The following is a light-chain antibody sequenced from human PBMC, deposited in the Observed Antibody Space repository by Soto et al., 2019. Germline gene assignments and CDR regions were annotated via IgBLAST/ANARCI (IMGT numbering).Light chain of an antibody. CDR2: KGT. J-gene: IGLJ1*01. V-gene: IGLV2-14*02. CDR3: SSYTTSNTYV. CDR1: SSDVGAYNS. Sequence: QSALAQPASVSGSPGQSITISCTGTSSDVGAYNSVSWYQQHPHRAPQVIIYKGTQRPSGVSNRFSGSTSGNAASLTISGLQAEDEADYYCSSYTTSNTYVFGTGTKVTVL.